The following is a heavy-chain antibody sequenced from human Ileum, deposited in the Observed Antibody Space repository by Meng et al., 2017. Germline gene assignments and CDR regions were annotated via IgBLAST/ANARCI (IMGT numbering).Heavy chain of an antibody. CDR3: VLWISGASY. J-gene: IGHJ4*02. V-gene: IGHV3-72*01. D-gene: IGHD6-25*01. Sequence: VQLWSSGGVYGKPGWSLRLSAAASGFTFSDHDMDWVRQAPGKGQEWVGRSKNKANSYTTEYAASVQDRFTIARDKSKDSLYLQMNSLKTEDTDVYYCVLWISGASYWGQGTLVTVPS. CDR1: GFTFSDHD. CDR2: SKNKANSYTT.